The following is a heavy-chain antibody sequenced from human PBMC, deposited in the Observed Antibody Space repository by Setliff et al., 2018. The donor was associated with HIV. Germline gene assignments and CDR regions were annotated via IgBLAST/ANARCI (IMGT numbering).Heavy chain of an antibody. CDR2: ITSSSDTI. D-gene: IGHD3-16*01. CDR3: ARVRQRLGILNPNDY. Sequence: QPGGSLRLSCAASGFTFSSYSMSWVRQAPGKGLEWVSYITSSSDTIYYADSVKGRFTISRDNAKNSLYLQMNSLRAEDTAVYYCARVRQRLGILNPNDYWGQGTLVTVSS. V-gene: IGHV3-48*04. CDR1: GFTFSSYS. J-gene: IGHJ4*02.